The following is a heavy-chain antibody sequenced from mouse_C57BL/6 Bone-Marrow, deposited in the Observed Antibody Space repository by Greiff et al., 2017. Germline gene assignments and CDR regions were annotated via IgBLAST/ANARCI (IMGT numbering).Heavy chain of an antibody. CDR1: GFTFSSYG. Sequence: EVQRVESGGDLVKPGGSLKLSCAASGFTFSSYGMSWVRQTPDKRLEWVATISSGGSYTYYPDSVKGRFTISRDNAKNTLYLQMSSLKSEDTAMYYCARRSRYLYYFDDWGQGTTLTVSS. CDR3: ARRSRYLYYFDD. D-gene: IGHD5-1*01. J-gene: IGHJ2*01. CDR2: ISSGGSYT. V-gene: IGHV5-6*01.